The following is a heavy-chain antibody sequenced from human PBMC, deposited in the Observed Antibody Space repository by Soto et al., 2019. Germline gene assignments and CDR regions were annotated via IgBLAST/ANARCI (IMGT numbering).Heavy chain of an antibody. CDR1: GFTFSSYA. V-gene: IGHV3-23*01. D-gene: IGHD2-15*01. Sequence: EEQLLESGGGLIQPGGSLRLACAASGFTFSSYAMTWVRQAPGKGLEWVSSISFSDGGTYYADSVKGRLTISRDNSKNTLFLQMNSLRVEDTAVYSCVKDDRILGRRYFDLWGRGTLVTVSS. CDR3: VKDDRILGRRYFDL. J-gene: IGHJ2*01. CDR2: ISFSDGGT.